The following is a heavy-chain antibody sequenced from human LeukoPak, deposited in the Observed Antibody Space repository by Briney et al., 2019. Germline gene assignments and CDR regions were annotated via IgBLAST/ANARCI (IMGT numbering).Heavy chain of an antibody. CDR2: ISYDGSNK. CDR1: GFTFSSYS. Sequence: GGSLRLSCAASGFTFSSYSMNWVRQAPGKGLEWVAVISYDGSNKYYADSVKGRFTISRDNSKNTLYLQMNSLRAEDTAVYYCARDGGYSYGSLPHYWGQGTLVTVSS. D-gene: IGHD5-18*01. J-gene: IGHJ4*02. CDR3: ARDGGYSYGSLPHY. V-gene: IGHV3-30*03.